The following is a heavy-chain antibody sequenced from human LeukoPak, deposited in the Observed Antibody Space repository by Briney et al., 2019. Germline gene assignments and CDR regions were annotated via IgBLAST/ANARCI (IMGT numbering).Heavy chain of an antibody. D-gene: IGHD6-13*01. J-gene: IGHJ6*02. Sequence: GGSLRLSCAASGFTFSSYAMHWVRQAPGKGLEWVAVISYDGSNKYYADSVKGRFTISRDNSKNTLYLQMNSLRAEDTAVYYCARDLGSSLYYYYYGMDVWGQGTTVTVSS. V-gene: IGHV3-30*04. CDR2: ISYDGSNK. CDR1: GFTFSSYA. CDR3: ARDLGSSLYYYYYGMDV.